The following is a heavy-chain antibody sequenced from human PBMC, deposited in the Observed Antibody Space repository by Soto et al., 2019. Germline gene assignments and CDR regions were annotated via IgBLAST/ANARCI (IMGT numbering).Heavy chain of an antibody. CDR2: IIPMYGPA. Sequence: QVPLVQSGAEVKKPGSSVTVSCKASGGTFSSYAIHGVRQAPGQGLEWMGWIIPMYGPAKYAQRFQGRVTITADESTTTVYMELTSLTSQDTAVYYCARVTSMVRGVIDNWFDPWGHGTLVNVSS. J-gene: IGHJ5*02. CDR1: GGTFSSYA. D-gene: IGHD3-10*01. CDR3: ARVTSMVRGVIDNWFDP. V-gene: IGHV1-69*01.